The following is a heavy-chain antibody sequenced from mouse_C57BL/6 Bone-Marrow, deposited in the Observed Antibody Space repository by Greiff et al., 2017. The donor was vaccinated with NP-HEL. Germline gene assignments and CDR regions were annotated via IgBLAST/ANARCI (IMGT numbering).Heavy chain of an antibody. Sequence: VQLQQSGAELVRLGASVTLSCKASGYTFTDYEMHWVKQTPVHGLEWIGAIDPETGGTAYNQKFKGKAILTADKSSSTAYMELRSLTSEDSAVYYCTRSSYGTLDYWGQGTTLTVSS. CDR3: TRSSYGTLDY. CDR1: GYTFTDYE. D-gene: IGHD1-1*01. V-gene: IGHV1-15*01. CDR2: IDPETGGT. J-gene: IGHJ2*01.